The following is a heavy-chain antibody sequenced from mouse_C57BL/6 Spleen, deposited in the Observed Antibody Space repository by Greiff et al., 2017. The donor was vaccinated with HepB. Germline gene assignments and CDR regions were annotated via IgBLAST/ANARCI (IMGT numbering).Heavy chain of an antibody. V-gene: IGHV1-80*01. CDR3: ARCVITTDWYFDV. CDR2: IYPGDGDT. J-gene: IGHJ1*03. D-gene: IGHD1-1*01. Sequence: QVQLKQSGAELVKPGASVKISCKASGYAFSSYWMNWVKQRPGKGLEWIGQIYPGDGDTNYNGKFKGKATLTADKSSSTAYMQLSSLTSEDSAVYFWARCVITTDWYFDVWGTGTTVTVAA. CDR1: GYAFSSYW.